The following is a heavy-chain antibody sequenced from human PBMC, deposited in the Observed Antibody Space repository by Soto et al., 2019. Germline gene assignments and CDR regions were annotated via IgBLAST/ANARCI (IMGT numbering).Heavy chain of an antibody. D-gene: IGHD1-26*01. CDR1: GGSISSGDYY. Sequence: SETLSLTCTVSGGSISSGDYYWSWIRQPPGKGLEWIGYIYNSGSTYYNPSLKSRVTISVDTSKNQFSLKLSSVTAADTAVYYCAREGGIVGATTVDYWGQGTLVTVSS. CDR2: IYNSGST. V-gene: IGHV4-30-4*01. J-gene: IGHJ4*02. CDR3: AREGGIVGATTVDY.